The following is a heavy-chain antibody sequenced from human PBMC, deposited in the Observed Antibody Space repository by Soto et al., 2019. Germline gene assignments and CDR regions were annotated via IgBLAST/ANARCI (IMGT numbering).Heavy chain of an antibody. Sequence: QLQLQESGPGLVKPSETLSLTCTVSGDSITSSSYYWDWIRQPPGKGLEWIGSISNSGNTYYNPSIKKRVTISVDTSKTQFSLKLSSVTASDTAVYYCARARFTMGRIDYWGQGTLVTVSS. V-gene: IGHV4-39*01. CDR3: ARARFTMGRIDY. CDR1: GDSITSSSYY. J-gene: IGHJ4*02. D-gene: IGHD3-10*01. CDR2: ISNSGNT.